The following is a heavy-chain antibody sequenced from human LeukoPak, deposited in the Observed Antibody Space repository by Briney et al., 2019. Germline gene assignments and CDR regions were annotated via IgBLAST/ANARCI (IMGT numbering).Heavy chain of an antibody. Sequence: GGSLRLSCAASGLAFSAYKMHWVRQAPRKGLVWVSRISTDGYTTDYADFVQGRFTASRDNTKNTWSLEMNSLRAEDTAVYYCATDRGWRTSGYYLYYFEYWGQGTLVTFSS. CDR1: GLAFSAYK. D-gene: IGHD3-3*01. CDR2: ISTDGYTT. J-gene: IGHJ4*02. V-gene: IGHV3-74*01. CDR3: ATDRGWRTSGYYLYYFEY.